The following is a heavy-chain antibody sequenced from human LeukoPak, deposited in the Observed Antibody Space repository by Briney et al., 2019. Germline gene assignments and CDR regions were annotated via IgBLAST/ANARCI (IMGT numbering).Heavy chain of an antibody. CDR1: GFTVSDSF. D-gene: IGHD1-26*01. J-gene: IGHJ3*02. CDR2: ISSSSSTI. Sequence: GGSLRLSCAASGFTVSDSFMTWVRQAPGKGLEWVSYISSSSSTIYYADSVKGRFTISRDNAKNSLYLQMNSLRAEDTAVYYCAKDRTGYSGSYYGAFDIWGQGTMVTVSS. V-gene: IGHV3-48*01. CDR3: AKDRTGYSGSYYGAFDI.